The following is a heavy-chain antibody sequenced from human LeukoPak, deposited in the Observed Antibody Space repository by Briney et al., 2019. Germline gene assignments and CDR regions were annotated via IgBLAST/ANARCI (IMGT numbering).Heavy chain of an antibody. CDR1: GFTFSSYG. CDR3: AKDKGGSGEIYFDY. D-gene: IGHD2-15*01. Sequence: GGSLRLSCAASGFTFSSYGMHWVRQAPGKGLEWVAVISYDGSNKYYAASVKGRFTISRDNYKNTLYLQMNSLRAEDTAVYYCAKDKGGSGEIYFDYWGQGTLVTVSS. V-gene: IGHV3-30*18. CDR2: ISYDGSNK. J-gene: IGHJ4*02.